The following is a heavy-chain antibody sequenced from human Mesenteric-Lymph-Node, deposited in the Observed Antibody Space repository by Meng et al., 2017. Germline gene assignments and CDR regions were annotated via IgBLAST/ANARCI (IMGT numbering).Heavy chain of an antibody. CDR1: GFTFSSYA. D-gene: IGHD5-18*01. CDR3: AKAGYSSN. CDR2: ISYDGSNK. J-gene: IGHJ4*02. Sequence: GESLKISCAASGFTFSSYAMHWVRQAPGKGLEWVAVISYDGSNKYYADSVKGRFTISRDNSKNTLYLQMNSLRAEDTAVYYCAKAGYSSNWGQGTLVTVSS. V-gene: IGHV3-30*07.